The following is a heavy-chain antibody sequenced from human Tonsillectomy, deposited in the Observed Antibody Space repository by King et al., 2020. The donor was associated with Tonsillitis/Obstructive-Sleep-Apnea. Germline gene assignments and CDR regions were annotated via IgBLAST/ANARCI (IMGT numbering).Heavy chain of an antibody. CDR2: IKEDGSEK. CDR3: ARDLSVVVAAIWYDVHDI. D-gene: IGHD2-21*02. CDR1: GFTLNHYW. Sequence: VQLVESGGGLVQPGGSLRLSCVASGFTLNHYWMTWVRQAPGKGLEWGANIKEDGSEKKYVDSVKGRLTVSRDNARNSLSLKMNSLSAEDAAVYYCARDLSVVVAAIWYDVHDIWGQGTMVTVSP. J-gene: IGHJ3*02. V-gene: IGHV3-7*01.